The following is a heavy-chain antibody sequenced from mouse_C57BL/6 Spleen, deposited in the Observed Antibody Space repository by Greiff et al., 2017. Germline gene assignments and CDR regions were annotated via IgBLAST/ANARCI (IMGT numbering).Heavy chain of an antibody. CDR1: GYTFTSYW. V-gene: IGHV1-53*01. J-gene: IGHJ4*01. Sequence: QVQLQQSGTELVKPGASVKLSCKASGYTFTSYWMHWVKQRPGQGLEWIGNINPSNGGTNYNEKFKSKATLTVDKSSSTAYMQLSSLTSEDSAVYYCASYDGYYIYAMDYWGQGTSVTVSS. CDR3: ASYDGYYIYAMDY. CDR2: INPSNGGT. D-gene: IGHD2-3*01.